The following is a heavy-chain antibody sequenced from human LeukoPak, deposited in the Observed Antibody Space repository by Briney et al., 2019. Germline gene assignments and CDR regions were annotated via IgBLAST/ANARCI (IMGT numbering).Heavy chain of an antibody. Sequence: ASVKVPCKASGYTFTSYGISWVRQAPGQGLEWMGWISAYNGNTNYAQKLQGRVTMTTDTSTSTAYMELRSLRSDDTAVYYCASTSLLWFGFDPWGQGTLVTVSS. V-gene: IGHV1-18*01. D-gene: IGHD3-10*01. CDR2: ISAYNGNT. CDR1: GYTFTSYG. CDR3: ASTSLLWFGFDP. J-gene: IGHJ5*02.